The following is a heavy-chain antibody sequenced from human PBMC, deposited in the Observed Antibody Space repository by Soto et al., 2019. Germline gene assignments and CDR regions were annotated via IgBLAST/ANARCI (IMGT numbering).Heavy chain of an antibody. CDR1: GITFGSRA. V-gene: IGHV3-30-3*01. D-gene: IGHD6-6*01. CDR3: ARGFKRYSSSSHFDY. Sequence: PGGSLRLSCVASGITFGSRAMSWVRQAPGEGLEWVAVISYDGSNKYYADSVKGRFTISRDDSKNTLYLQMNSLRAEDTAVYYCARGFKRYSSSSHFDYWGQGTLVTVSS. CDR2: ISYDGSNK. J-gene: IGHJ4*02.